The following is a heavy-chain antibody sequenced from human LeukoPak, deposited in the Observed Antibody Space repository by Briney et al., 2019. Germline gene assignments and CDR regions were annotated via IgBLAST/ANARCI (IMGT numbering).Heavy chain of an antibody. CDR1: GYTFTGYY. Sequence: ASVKVSCKASGYTFTGYYMHWVRQAPGQGLEWMGWINPNSGGTNYAQKFQGGVTMTRDTSISTAYMELSRLRSDDTAVYYCARDLGITIFGVVMGYWGQGTLVTVSS. CDR2: INPNSGGT. J-gene: IGHJ4*02. CDR3: ARDLGITIFGVVMGY. V-gene: IGHV1-2*02. D-gene: IGHD3-3*01.